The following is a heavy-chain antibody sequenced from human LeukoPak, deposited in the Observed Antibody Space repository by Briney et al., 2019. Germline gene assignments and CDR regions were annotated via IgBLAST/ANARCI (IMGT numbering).Heavy chain of an antibody. Sequence: SSETLSLTCTVSGGSISSYYWSWIRQPPGKGLEWIGYIYHSGSTNYNPSLKSRVTISVDTSKNLFSLKLSSVTAADTAVYYCARGGGYASPIGYWGQGALVTVSS. CDR3: ARGGGYASPIGY. CDR2: IYHSGST. J-gene: IGHJ4*02. CDR1: GGSISSYY. V-gene: IGHV4-59*01. D-gene: IGHD5-12*01.